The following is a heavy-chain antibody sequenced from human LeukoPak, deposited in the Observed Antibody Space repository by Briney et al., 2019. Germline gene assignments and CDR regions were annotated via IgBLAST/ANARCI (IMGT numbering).Heavy chain of an antibody. CDR3: AIGPYSYGYIGFDY. J-gene: IGHJ4*02. CDR2: IHTSGST. CDR1: GGSISSYY. Sequence: PSETLSLTCTVSGGSISSYYWNWIRQPAGKGLEWIGRIHTSGSTNYNPSLKSRVTVSVDTSKNQFSLKLSSVTAADTAVYYCAIGPYSYGYIGFDYWGQGTLVTVSS. V-gene: IGHV4-4*07. D-gene: IGHD5-18*01.